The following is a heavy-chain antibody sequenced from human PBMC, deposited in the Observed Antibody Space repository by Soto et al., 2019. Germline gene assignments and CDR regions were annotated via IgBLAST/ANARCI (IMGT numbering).Heavy chain of an antibody. V-gene: IGHV3-74*01. J-gene: IGHJ6*03. CDR3: AIDRRYYYYYYMYV. CDR1: GFTFSSYW. Sequence: GGSLRLSCAASGFTFSSYWMHWVRQAPGKGLVWVSRINSDGSSTSYADSVKGRFTISRDNAKNTLYLQMNSLRAEDTAVYYCAIDRRYYYYYYMYVCGKGTTVTVSS. CDR2: INSDGSST.